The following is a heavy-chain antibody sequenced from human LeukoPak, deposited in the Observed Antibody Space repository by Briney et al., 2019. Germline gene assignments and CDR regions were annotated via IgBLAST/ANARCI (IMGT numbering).Heavy chain of an antibody. CDR3: ARDRGGTTPYGLGV. J-gene: IGHJ6*02. CDR2: INRNKADT. D-gene: IGHD1-1*01. Sequence: SVRVSCKGSRYAFSDYYLHWVRQAHGQGLEWMRWINRNKADTNYSQKFQGRVTITSDTSITTAYMDLNSLRSDDTAVYYCARDRGGTTPYGLGVWAQGTTVTVSS. V-gene: IGHV1-2*02. CDR1: RYAFSDYY.